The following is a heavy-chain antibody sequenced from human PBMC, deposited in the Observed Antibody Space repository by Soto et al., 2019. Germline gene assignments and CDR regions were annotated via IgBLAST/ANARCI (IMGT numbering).Heavy chain of an antibody. D-gene: IGHD3-10*01. CDR2: IYWDDDK. CDR1: GFSLSTSGVG. J-gene: IGHJ4*02. CDR3: AHRPGNYGSGSYLDY. Sequence: SGPTLVNPTQTLTLTCTFSGFSLSTSGVGVGWIRQPPGKALEWLALIYWDDDKRYSPSPKSRLTITKDTSKNQVVLTMTNMDPVDTATYYCAHRPGNYGSGSYLDYWGQGTLVTVSS. V-gene: IGHV2-5*02.